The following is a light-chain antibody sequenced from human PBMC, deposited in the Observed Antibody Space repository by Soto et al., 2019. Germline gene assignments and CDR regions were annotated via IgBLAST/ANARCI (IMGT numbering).Light chain of an antibody. CDR3: SSYTSSSTLGV. CDR1: SSDVGGYNY. V-gene: IGLV2-14*01. J-gene: IGLJ2*01. CDR2: EVS. Sequence: QSALTQPASVSGSPGQSITISCTGTSSDVGGYNYVSWYQQHPGKAPKLMIYEVSNRPSGVSNRFSGSKSGNTASLTISGLPAEDEDDYYCSSYTSSSTLGVFGAGTKLTVL.